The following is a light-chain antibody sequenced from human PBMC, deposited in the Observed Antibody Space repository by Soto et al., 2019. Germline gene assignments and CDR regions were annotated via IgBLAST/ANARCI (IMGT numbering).Light chain of an antibody. CDR3: QQYGSSPFT. V-gene: IGKV3-20*01. CDR1: QSVISRF. CDR2: GAS. J-gene: IGKJ2*01. Sequence: EIVLTQSPGTLSLSPGERATLSCRATQSVISRFLAWYQQKPGQAPRLLIYGASSRATGIPDRVSGSGSGTDFTLTISRLEPEDFAVFYCQQYGSSPFTFGQGTKLEIK.